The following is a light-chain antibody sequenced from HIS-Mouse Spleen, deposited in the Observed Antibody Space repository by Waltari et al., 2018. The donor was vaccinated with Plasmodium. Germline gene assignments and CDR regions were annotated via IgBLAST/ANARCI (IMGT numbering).Light chain of an antibody. CDR1: QGMRSY. CDR3: QQSYSTPLFT. Sequence: DIQMTQSPSSLSASVGDRVTITCRASQGMRSYLHWYQQKPGKAPKLLIYAASSLQSGVPSRFSGSRSETDFTLTISSLQPEDFATYYCQQSYSTPLFTFGPGTKVDIK. CDR2: AAS. J-gene: IGKJ3*01. V-gene: IGKV1-39*01.